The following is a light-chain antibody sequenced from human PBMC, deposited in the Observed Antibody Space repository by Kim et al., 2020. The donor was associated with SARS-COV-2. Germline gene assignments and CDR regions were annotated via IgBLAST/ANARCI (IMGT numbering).Light chain of an antibody. J-gene: IGKJ4*01. CDR2: AAS. CDR1: QSVSSSY. Sequence: EIVLTQSPGTLSLSPGERATLSCRASQSVSSSYLAWYQQKSGQAPRLLIYAASTRVTGIPYRFSGSGSGTDFTLTISRLEPDDFVVYYCRQYGSSPQVTFGGGTKVDIK. CDR3: RQYGSSPQVT. V-gene: IGKV3-20*01.